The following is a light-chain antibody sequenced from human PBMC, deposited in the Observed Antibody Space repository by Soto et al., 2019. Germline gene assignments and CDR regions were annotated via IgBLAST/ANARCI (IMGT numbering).Light chain of an antibody. J-gene: IGKJ1*01. V-gene: IGKV3-20*01. CDR3: QQSYSTTWT. Sequence: ERVMTQSPGTLSVSPGERATLSCRASQSVSSSYLAWYQQKPGQAPRLVIYAASTRATGIPDRFSGSGSETDFTLTISSLQPEDFATYSCQQSYSTTWTFGQGTKVDI. CDR2: AAS. CDR1: QSVSSSY.